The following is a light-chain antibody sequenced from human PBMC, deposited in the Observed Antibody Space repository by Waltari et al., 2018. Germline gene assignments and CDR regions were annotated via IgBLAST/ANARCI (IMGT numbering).Light chain of an antibody. CDR1: QSVGRS. CDR2: DTS. V-gene: IGKV3-20*01. Sequence: EIVLTQSPGTLSLSPGERATLSCRASQSVGRSLAWYQQNPGQAPRLLIYDTSSRATGIPDRCSGSGSGTDFSLSISRLEPEDFAVDYCQHYVSLPATFCKGTKMEIE. J-gene: IGKJ1*01. CDR3: QHYVSLPAT.